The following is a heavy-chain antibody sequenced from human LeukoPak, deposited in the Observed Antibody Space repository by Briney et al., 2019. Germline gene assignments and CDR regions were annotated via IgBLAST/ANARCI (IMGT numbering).Heavy chain of an antibody. Sequence: GGSLRLPCAASGFGLSNYWMHWFRQVPGKGLMWVSRVPNDGTSTGYADFVKGRFTISRDDATNTLFLQMNSLRVEDTAVYYCATSGIGHYYFDFWGQGALVTVSS. V-gene: IGHV3-74*01. CDR1: GFGLSNYW. D-gene: IGHD3-3*01. J-gene: IGHJ4*02. CDR2: VPNDGTST. CDR3: ATSGIGHYYFDF.